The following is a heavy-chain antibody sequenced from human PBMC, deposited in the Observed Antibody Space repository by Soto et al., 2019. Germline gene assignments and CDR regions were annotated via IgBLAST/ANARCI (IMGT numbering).Heavy chain of an antibody. CDR2: ISAYNGNT. CDR1: GYTFTSYG. J-gene: IGHJ3*02. D-gene: IGHD2-15*01. CDR3: AILDCSGGSCYGACYI. V-gene: IGHV1-18*01. Sequence: QVQLVQSGAEVKKPGASVKVSCKASGYTFTSYGISWVRQAPGQGLEWMGWISAYNGNTNYAQKLQGRVTMTTDTSTSTAYMELRSLRADDTAVYSCAILDCSGGSCYGACYIWGQGTMVTVSS.